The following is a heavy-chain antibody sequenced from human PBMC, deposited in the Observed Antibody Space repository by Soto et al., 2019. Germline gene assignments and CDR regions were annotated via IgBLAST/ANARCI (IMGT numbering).Heavy chain of an antibody. D-gene: IGHD4-17*01. CDR1: GYTFTSYG. CDR3: ARDRYGDYSPTAFDY. Sequence: ASVKVSCKASGYTFTSYGISWVRQAPGQGLEWMGWISAYNGNTNYAQKLQGRVTMTTDTSTSTAYMELRSLRSDDTAVYYCARDRYGDYSPTAFDYWGQGTLVTVSS. V-gene: IGHV1-18*01. CDR2: ISAYNGNT. J-gene: IGHJ4*02.